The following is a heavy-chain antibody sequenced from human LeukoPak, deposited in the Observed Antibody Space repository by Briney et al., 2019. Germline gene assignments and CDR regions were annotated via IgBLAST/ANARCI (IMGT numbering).Heavy chain of an antibody. J-gene: IGHJ4*02. CDR1: DGSISSYY. Sequence: SETLSLTCTVSDGSISSYYWSWIRQPPGKGLEGLGYIYYSGSTNYNPSLKSRVTISVDTSKNQFSLKLRSVTAADTAVYYCATRLSSGSYVNWGQGTLVTVSS. CDR2: IYYSGST. D-gene: IGHD1-26*01. CDR3: ATRLSSGSYVN. V-gene: IGHV4-59*08.